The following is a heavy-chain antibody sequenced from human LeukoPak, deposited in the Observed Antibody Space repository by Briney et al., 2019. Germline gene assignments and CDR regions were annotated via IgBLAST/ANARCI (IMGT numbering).Heavy chain of an antibody. J-gene: IGHJ4*02. D-gene: IGHD3-16*02. CDR2: INPNSGGT. Sequence: ASVKVSCKASGYTFTGYYMHWVRQAPGQGLEWMGWINPNSGGTNYAQKFQGRVTMTRDTPISTAYMELSRLRSDDTAMYYCASNDYVWGSYRSLDYWGQGTLVTVSS. CDR1: GYTFTGYY. CDR3: ASNDYVWGSYRSLDY. V-gene: IGHV1-2*02.